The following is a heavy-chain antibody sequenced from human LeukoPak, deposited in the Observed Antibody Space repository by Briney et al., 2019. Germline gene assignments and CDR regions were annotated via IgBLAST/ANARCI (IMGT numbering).Heavy chain of an antibody. Sequence: PGRSLRLSCAASGFTFDDYAMHWVRQAPGKGLEWVSGISWNSGSIGYADSVKGRFAISRDSAKNSLYLQMNSLRAEDMALYYCAKGYSYDMTYYFDYWGQGTLVTVSS. CDR2: ISWNSGSI. CDR3: AKGYSYDMTYYFDY. J-gene: IGHJ4*02. D-gene: IGHD5-18*01. CDR1: GFTFDDYA. V-gene: IGHV3-9*03.